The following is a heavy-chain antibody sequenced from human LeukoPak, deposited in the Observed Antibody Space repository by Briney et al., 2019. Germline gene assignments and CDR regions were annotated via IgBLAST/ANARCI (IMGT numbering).Heavy chain of an antibody. D-gene: IGHD6-13*01. CDR3: ARGTAAASVVY. CDR1: GYTFTNYA. J-gene: IGHJ4*02. CDR2: INTAYNNT. V-gene: IGHV1-3*04. Sequence: ASVKVSCKASGYTFTNYAMHWVRQAPGQGLEWMGWINTAYNNTKYSERFQGRVTITRDTSANTAYMELSSLTSEDTAVYYCARGTAAASVVYWGQGTLVTVSS.